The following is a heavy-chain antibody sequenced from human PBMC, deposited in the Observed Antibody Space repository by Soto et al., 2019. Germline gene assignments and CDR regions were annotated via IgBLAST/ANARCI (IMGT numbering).Heavy chain of an antibody. Sequence: GESLKISCKGSGYSFTSYWIGWVRQMPGKGLEWMGIIYPGDSDTRYSPSFQGQVTISADKSISTAYLQWSSLKASDTAMYYCARLLYYYGSGRMNMGYYYYGMDVWGQGTTVNVSS. J-gene: IGHJ6*02. CDR1: GYSFTSYW. D-gene: IGHD3-10*01. CDR2: IYPGDSDT. CDR3: ARLLYYYGSGRMNMGYYYYGMDV. V-gene: IGHV5-51*01.